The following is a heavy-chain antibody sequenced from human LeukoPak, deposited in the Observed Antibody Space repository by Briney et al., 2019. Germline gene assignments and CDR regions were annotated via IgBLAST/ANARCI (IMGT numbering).Heavy chain of an antibody. V-gene: IGHV4-59*01. CDR3: ARSTWLLDK. CDR2: VYYSGST. J-gene: IGHJ4*02. CDR1: GGSLSPYF. D-gene: IGHD3-22*01. Sequence: SLETPFPPRTGPGGSLSPYFLRWIWQPPREGLEWIGYVYYSGSTNYNPSLKSRVTISLDTSKNQFSLKLSSVTAADTAVYYCARSTWLLDKWGQGTLVTVSS.